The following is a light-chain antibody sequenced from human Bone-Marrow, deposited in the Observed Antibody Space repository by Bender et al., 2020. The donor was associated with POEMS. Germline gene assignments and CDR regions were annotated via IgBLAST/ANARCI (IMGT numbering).Light chain of an antibody. CDR2: DVS. CDR1: SIDIGGYNY. CDR3: SSYTSNNTPWV. Sequence: QSALTQPASVSGSPGQSITISCIGTSIDIGGYNYVSWYQQHPGKAPKLVLYDVSSRPSGVSNRFSGSKSGNTASLTISGLQAEDEADYYCSSYTSNNTPWVFGGGTKLTVL. J-gene: IGLJ3*02. V-gene: IGLV2-14*03.